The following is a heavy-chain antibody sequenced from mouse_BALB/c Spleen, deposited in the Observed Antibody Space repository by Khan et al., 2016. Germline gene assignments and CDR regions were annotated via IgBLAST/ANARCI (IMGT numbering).Heavy chain of an antibody. Sequence: QVQLQQPGAELVRPGASVKLSCKASGYTFTSYWINWMKQRPGQGLEWIGNIFPSDSYTNYNQKFKDKATLTVDKSSSTAYMQLSRPTSEDSAIYYCTRGESTMIRGFAYWGEGTLVTVSA. J-gene: IGHJ3*01. D-gene: IGHD2-4*01. CDR3: TRGESTMIRGFAY. CDR1: GYTFTSYW. V-gene: IGHV1-69*02. CDR2: IFPSDSYT.